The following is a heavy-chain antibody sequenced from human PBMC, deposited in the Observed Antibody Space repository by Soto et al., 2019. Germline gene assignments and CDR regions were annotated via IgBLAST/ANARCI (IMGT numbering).Heavy chain of an antibody. J-gene: IGHJ3*02. D-gene: IGHD5-12*01. CDR1: GYTFTSYG. CDR3: ARGDGYKDSFDI. V-gene: IGHV1-18*01. CDR2: ISTYNVNT. Sequence: QVQLVQSGAEVKKPGASVKVSCKASGYTFTSYGITWVRQAPGQGLEWMGWISTYNVNTNYARKVRGRVTMTTDTSTSTAYMELRSLRSDDTAVYYCARGDGYKDSFDIWGQGTTVTVSS.